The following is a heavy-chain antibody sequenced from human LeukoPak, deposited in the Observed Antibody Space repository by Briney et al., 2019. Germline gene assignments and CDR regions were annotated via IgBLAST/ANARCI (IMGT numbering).Heavy chain of an antibody. D-gene: IGHD2-2*01. V-gene: IGHV3-30*04. J-gene: IGHJ6*04. CDR2: ISYDGSDK. Sequence: GRSLRLSCAASGFTFSSYAMHWVRQAPGKGLEWVAVISYDGSDKYYADSVKGRFTISRDNSKNTLYLQMNSLRAEDTAVYYCARDRSQVPADLYYYYYGVDVWGKGTTVTVSS. CDR1: GFTFSSYA. CDR3: ARDRSQVPADLYYYYYGVDV.